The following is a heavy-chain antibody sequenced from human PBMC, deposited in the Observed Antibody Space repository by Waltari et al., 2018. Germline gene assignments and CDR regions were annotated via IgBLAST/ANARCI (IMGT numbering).Heavy chain of an antibody. V-gene: IGHV3-7*01. CDR2: IKQDGSEK. Sequence: EVQLVEPGGGLVQPGGSLRLSCAASGFTLSSYWMSWVLQAPGKGLEWVANIKQDGSEKYYVDSVKGRFTISRDNAKNSLYLQMNSLRAEDTAVYYCARQEGGATTPRGWFDPWGQGTLVTVSS. CDR1: GFTLSSYW. D-gene: IGHD1-26*01. J-gene: IGHJ5*02. CDR3: ARQEGGATTPRGWFDP.